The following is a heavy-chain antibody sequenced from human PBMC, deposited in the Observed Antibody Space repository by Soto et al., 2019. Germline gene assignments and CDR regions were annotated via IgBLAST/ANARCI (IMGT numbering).Heavy chain of an antibody. J-gene: IGHJ6*02. CDR1: GFTFSSYS. CDR2: ISSSSSYI. CDR3: ARSTNYDILTGRSHYYYGMDV. V-gene: IGHV3-21*01. Sequence: GGSLRLSCAASGFTFSSYSMNWVRQAPGKGLEWVSSISSSSSYIYYADSVKGRFTISRDNAKNSLYLQMNSLRAEDTAVYYCARSTNYDILTGRSHYYYGMDVWGQGTTVTVSS. D-gene: IGHD3-9*01.